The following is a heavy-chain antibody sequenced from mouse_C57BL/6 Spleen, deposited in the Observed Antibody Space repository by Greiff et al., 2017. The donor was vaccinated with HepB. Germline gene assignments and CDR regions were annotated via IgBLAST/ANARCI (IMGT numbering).Heavy chain of an antibody. D-gene: IGHD1-1*01. CDR3: ARATTVVAKDWYFDV. V-gene: IGHV1-72*01. J-gene: IGHJ1*03. Sequence: QVQLQQPGAELVKPGASVKLSCKASGYTFNSYWMHWVKQRPGRGLEWIGRIDPNSGGTKYNEKFKSKATLTVDKPSSTAYMQLSSLTSEDSAVYYCARATTVVAKDWYFDVWGTGTTVTVSS. CDR2: IDPNSGGT. CDR1: GYTFNSYW.